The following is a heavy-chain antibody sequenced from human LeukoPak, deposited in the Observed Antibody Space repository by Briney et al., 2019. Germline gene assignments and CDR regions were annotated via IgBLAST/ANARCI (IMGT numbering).Heavy chain of an antibody. CDR3: ARVLCTGDSCYSFFDY. V-gene: IGHV1-46*01. D-gene: IGHD2-15*01. CDR2: INPSGGST. Sequence: ASVKVSCKASGYTFTGYFIHWVRQAPGQGLEWMGWINPSGGSTNYAQKFQGRVTMTRDTSTSTVYMELSSLRSEDTAVYYCARVLCTGDSCYSFFDYWGQGTLVTVSS. CDR1: GYTFTGYF. J-gene: IGHJ4*02.